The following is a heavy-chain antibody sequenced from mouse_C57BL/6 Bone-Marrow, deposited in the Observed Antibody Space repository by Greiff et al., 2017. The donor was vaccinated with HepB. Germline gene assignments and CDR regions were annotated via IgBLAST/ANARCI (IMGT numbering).Heavy chain of an antibody. CDR2: IDPANGNT. D-gene: IGHD1-1*01. J-gene: IGHJ1*03. CDR3: ARWTPDYYGSSPWYFDV. V-gene: IGHV14-3*01. Sequence: VHVKQSVAELVRPGASVKLSCTASGFNIKNTYMHWVKQRPEQGLEWIGRIDPANGNTKYAPKFQGKATITADTSSNTAYLQLSSLTSEDTAIYYCARWTPDYYGSSPWYFDVWGTGTTVTVSS. CDR1: GFNIKNTY.